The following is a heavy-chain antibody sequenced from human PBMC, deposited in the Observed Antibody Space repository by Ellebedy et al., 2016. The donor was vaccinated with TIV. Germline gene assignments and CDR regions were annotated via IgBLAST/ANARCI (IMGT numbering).Heavy chain of an antibody. D-gene: IGHD6-25*01. CDR2: ISSSSSYI. CDR1: GFTFSSYS. Sequence: GGSLRLXXAASGFTFSSYSMNWVRQAPGKGLEWVSSISSSSSYIYYADSVKGRFTISRDTSKNTLGLQMNSLRAEDTAIYYCAKDLGKGGGSVFEYWGQGTLVTVSS. V-gene: IGHV3-21*04. J-gene: IGHJ4*02. CDR3: AKDLGKGGGSVFEY.